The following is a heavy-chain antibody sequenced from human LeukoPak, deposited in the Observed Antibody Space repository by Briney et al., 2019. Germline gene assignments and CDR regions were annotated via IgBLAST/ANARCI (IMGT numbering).Heavy chain of an antibody. Sequence: SETLSLICTVSGYSISSGYFWGWIRQPPGKGLEWIGVYHVGTTDYNPSLKSRVTISVDRSKNQMSLKLSSVTAADTAVYYCARCLGFLIGSSWYPDAFDIWGQGTMVTVSS. J-gene: IGHJ3*02. CDR3: ARCLGFLIGSSWYPDAFDI. CDR2: VYHVGTT. V-gene: IGHV4-38-2*02. CDR1: GYSISSGYF. D-gene: IGHD6-13*01.